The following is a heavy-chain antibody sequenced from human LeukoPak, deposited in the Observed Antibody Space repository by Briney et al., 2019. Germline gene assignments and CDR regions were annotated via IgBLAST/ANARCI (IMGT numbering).Heavy chain of an antibody. V-gene: IGHV3-66*01. CDR2: MYSGGSK. CDR1: GFTVSSNY. D-gene: IGHD6-13*01. J-gene: IGHJ4*02. CDR3: ARASIAAAGYYFDY. Sequence: GGSLRLSCAASGFTVSSNYMTWVRQAPGKGLEWVSVMYSGGSKFYADSVKDRFSVSRDNFKNIFYLQMNGLRADDTAVYYCARASIAAAGYYFDYWGQGALVTVSS.